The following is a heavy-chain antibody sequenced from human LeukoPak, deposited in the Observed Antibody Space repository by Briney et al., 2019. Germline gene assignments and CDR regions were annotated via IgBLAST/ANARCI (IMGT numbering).Heavy chain of an antibody. Sequence: SETLSLTCAVSGYSISSGYYWGWIRQPPGKGLEWIGSIYHSGSTYYNPSLKSRVTISVDTSKNRFSLKLSSVTAADTAVYYCARHNIAAAGPFDYWGQGTLVTVSS. CDR1: GYSISSGYY. CDR2: IYHSGST. V-gene: IGHV4-38-2*01. J-gene: IGHJ4*02. CDR3: ARHNIAAAGPFDY. D-gene: IGHD6-13*01.